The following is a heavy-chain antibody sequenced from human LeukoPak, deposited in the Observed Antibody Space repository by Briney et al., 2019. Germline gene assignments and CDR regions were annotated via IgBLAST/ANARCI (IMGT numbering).Heavy chain of an antibody. Sequence: SETLSLTCTVTGGSITGYYWNLIRPPPGKGLELIGDIYYTRATYYNPSIESRVSISVDTAKSQFSLKLNSVTAADTAVYYCARRIVSVPATQQGNWLDPWGQGTLVTVSS. V-gene: IGHV4-59*08. D-gene: IGHD2-15*01. J-gene: IGHJ5*01. CDR3: ARRIVSVPATQQGNWLDP. CDR2: IYYTRAT. CDR1: GGSITGYY.